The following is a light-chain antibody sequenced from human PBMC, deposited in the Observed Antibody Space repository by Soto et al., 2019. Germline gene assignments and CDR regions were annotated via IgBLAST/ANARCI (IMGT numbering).Light chain of an antibody. Sequence: EIVLTQSPATLSLSPGERATLSCRASQSVSSYLAWYQQKPGQAPRLLIYEASNRATGIPARFSGGGSGTDCTLTISSLEPEDFAVYYCQQRSNWPPWTFGQGTKVEIK. V-gene: IGKV3-11*01. CDR2: EAS. CDR3: QQRSNWPPWT. J-gene: IGKJ1*01. CDR1: QSVSSY.